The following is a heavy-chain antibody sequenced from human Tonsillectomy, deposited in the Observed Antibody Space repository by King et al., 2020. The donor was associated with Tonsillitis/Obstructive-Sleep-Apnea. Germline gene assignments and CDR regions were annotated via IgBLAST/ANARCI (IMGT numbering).Heavy chain of an antibody. V-gene: IGHV4-59*08. D-gene: IGHD5-18*01. Sequence: QLQESGPGLVKPSETLSLTCTVSGGSISSYYWSWLRQPPGKGLEWIGYIYYSGSTNYNPSLKSRVTISVDTSKNQFSLKLSSVTAADTAVYYCATMGIQLWLGAFDIWGQGTMVTVSS. CDR1: GGSISSYY. CDR3: ATMGIQLWLGAFDI. J-gene: IGHJ3*02. CDR2: IYYSGST.